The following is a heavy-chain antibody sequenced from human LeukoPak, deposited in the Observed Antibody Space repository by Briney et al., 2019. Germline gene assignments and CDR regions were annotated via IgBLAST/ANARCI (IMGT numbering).Heavy chain of an antibody. Sequence: GGTLRLSCAASEFRFSAHGMNWVRQAPGKGLEWVSGISPSGDITYYADSVKGRFTISRDNSKNTLYLQMNSLRAEDTAVYYCAKDRGYSYGYWFDPWGQGTLVTVSS. CDR1: EFRFSAHG. J-gene: IGHJ5*02. V-gene: IGHV3-23*01. D-gene: IGHD5-18*01. CDR2: ISPSGDIT. CDR3: AKDRGYSYGYWFDP.